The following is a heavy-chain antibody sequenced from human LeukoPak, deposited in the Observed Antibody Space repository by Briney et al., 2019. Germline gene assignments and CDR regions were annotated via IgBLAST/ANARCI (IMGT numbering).Heavy chain of an antibody. J-gene: IGHJ6*02. CDR3: ARGPRFWSGVYENYYGMDV. CDR2: ISVYNGNT. Sequence: ASVTVSCTASGYTFTSYGISWVRQAPGQGLEWMGWISVYNGNTNYAQKLQGRVTMTTDTSTSTAYMELRSLRSDDTAVYYCARGPRFWSGVYENYYGMDVWGPGTTVSVSS. CDR1: GYTFTSYG. V-gene: IGHV1-18*01. D-gene: IGHD3-3*01.